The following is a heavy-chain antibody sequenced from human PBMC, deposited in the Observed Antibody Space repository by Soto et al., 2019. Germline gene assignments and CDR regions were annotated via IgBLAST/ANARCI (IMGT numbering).Heavy chain of an antibody. J-gene: IGHJ3*02. Sequence: SETLSLTCTVSGGSISSGDYYWSWIRQPPGKGLEWIGYIYYSGGTYYNPSLKSRVTISVDTSKNQFSLKLSSVTAADTAVYYCARVGMVRGVIIADAFDIWGQGTMVTVSS. D-gene: IGHD3-10*01. CDR1: GGSISSGDYY. CDR3: ARVGMVRGVIIADAFDI. V-gene: IGHV4-30-4*01. CDR2: IYYSGGT.